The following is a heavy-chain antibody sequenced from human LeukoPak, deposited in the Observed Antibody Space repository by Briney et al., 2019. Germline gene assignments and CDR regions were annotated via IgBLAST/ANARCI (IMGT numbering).Heavy chain of an antibody. CDR3: ARSGYSSSWYYFDY. J-gene: IGHJ4*02. CDR2: IYYSGST. CDR1: GGPISSGGYY. D-gene: IGHD6-13*01. Sequence: SQTLSLTCTVSGGPISSGGYYWSWIRQHPGKGLEWIGYIYYSGSTYYNPSLKSRVTISVDTSKNQFSLKLSSVTAADTAVYYCARSGYSSSWYYFDYWGQGTLVTVSS. V-gene: IGHV4-31*03.